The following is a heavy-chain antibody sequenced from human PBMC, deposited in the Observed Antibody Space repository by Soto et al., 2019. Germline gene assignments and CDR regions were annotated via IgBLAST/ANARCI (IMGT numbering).Heavy chain of an antibody. V-gene: IGHV4-4*02. Sequence: SETLSLTCAVSGGSISSSNWWSWVRQPPGKGLEWIGEIYHSGSTNYNPSLKSRVTISVDTSKNQFSLKLSSVTAADTAVYYCARHTIIWFGELPTLFDYWGQGTLVTVSS. CDR3: ARHTIIWFGELPTLFDY. CDR2: IYHSGST. D-gene: IGHD3-10*01. CDR1: GGSISSSNW. J-gene: IGHJ4*02.